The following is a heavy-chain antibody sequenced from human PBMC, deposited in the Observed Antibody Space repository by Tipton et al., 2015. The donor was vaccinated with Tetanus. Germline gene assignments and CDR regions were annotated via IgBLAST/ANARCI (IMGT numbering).Heavy chain of an antibody. CDR3: ARNEAVTGNSWFDP. D-gene: IGHD2-21*02. J-gene: IGHJ5*02. Sequence: TLSLTCAVSGGSISSGGYSWSWIRQPPGKGLEWIGYIYHSGSTYYNPSLKSRVTISVDRSKNQFSLKLSSVTAADADVYYCARNEAVTGNSWFDPWGEGTLVTVS. V-gene: IGHV4-30-2*01. CDR1: GGSISSGGYS. CDR2: IYHSGST.